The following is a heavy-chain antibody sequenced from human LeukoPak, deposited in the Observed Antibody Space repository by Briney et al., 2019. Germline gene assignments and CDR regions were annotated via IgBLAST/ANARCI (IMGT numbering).Heavy chain of an antibody. Sequence: GGSLRLSCAASGFTFSSYGMHWVRQAPGKGLEWVAFIRYDGSNNYYADSVKGRFTISRDNAKNSLYLQMNSLRAEDTAVYYCAREMSSSWYGYYYYYMDVWGKGTTVTVSS. CDR3: AREMSSSWYGYYYYYMDV. J-gene: IGHJ6*03. D-gene: IGHD6-13*01. CDR1: GFTFSSYG. CDR2: IRYDGSNN. V-gene: IGHV3-30*02.